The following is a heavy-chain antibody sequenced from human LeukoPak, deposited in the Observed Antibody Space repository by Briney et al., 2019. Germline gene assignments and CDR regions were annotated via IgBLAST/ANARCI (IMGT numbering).Heavy chain of an antibody. CDR2: ISAYNGNT. D-gene: IGHD3-22*01. V-gene: IGHV1-18*01. CDR3: ARDRKYYYDSSGYPNRYYFDY. CDR1: GYTFTSYG. J-gene: IGHJ4*02. Sequence: ASVKVSCKASGYTFTSYGLTRVRQAPGQGLEWMGWISAYNGNTNYAQKLQGRVTMTTDTSTSTAYMELRSLRSDDTAVYYCARDRKYYYDSSGYPNRYYFDYWGQGTLVTVSS.